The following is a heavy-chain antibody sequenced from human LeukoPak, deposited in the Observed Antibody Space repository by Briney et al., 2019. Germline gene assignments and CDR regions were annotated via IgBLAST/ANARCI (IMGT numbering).Heavy chain of an antibody. CDR2: IYSGGST. CDR3: ASSRGYSYGFDY. V-gene: IGHV3-53*01. Sequence: GGSLRLSCAASGFTFSSYAMSWVRQAPGKGLEWVSVIYSGGSTYYADSVKGRFTISRDNSKNTLYLQMNSLRAEDTAVYYCASSRGYSYGFDYWGQGTLVTVSS. CDR1: GFTFSSYA. D-gene: IGHD5-18*01. J-gene: IGHJ4*02.